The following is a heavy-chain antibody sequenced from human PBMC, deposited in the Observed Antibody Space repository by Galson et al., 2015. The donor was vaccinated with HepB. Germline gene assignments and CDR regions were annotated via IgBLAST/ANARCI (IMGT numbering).Heavy chain of an antibody. Sequence: SVKVSCKVSGYTLTELSMHWVRQAPGKGLEWMGGFDPEDGETIYAQKFQGRVTMTEDTSTDTAYMELSSLRSEDTAVYYCATVGRGSWLPPSAYFDYWGQGTLVTVSS. CDR3: ATVGRGSWLPPSAYFDY. D-gene: IGHD6-13*01. J-gene: IGHJ4*02. CDR1: GYTLTELS. CDR2: FDPEDGET. V-gene: IGHV1-24*01.